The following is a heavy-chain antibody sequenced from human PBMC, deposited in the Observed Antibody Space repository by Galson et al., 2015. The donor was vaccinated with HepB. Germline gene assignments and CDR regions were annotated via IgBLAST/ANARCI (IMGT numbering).Heavy chain of an antibody. D-gene: IGHD2-2*02. CDR1: GFTFSSYA. Sequence: SLRLSCAASGFTFSSYAMGWVRQAPGKGLEWVSAISGSGGSTYYADSVKGRFTISRDNSKNTLYLQMNSLRAEDTAVYYCARLVRDCSSTSCYTRYFQHWGQGTLVTVSS. V-gene: IGHV3-23*01. J-gene: IGHJ1*01. CDR2: ISGSGGST. CDR3: ARLVRDCSSTSCYTRYFQH.